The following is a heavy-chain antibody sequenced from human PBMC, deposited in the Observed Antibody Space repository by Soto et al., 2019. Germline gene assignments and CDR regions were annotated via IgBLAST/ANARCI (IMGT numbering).Heavy chain of an antibody. V-gene: IGHV4-31*03. J-gene: IGHJ4*02. CDR1: GGSISSGGYY. CDR3: GRALSGWSGSYGDS. CDR2: IYYSGST. Sequence: QVQLQESGPGLVKPSQTLSLTCTVSGGSISSGGYYWSWIRQHPGKGLEWIGYIYYSGSTYYHPSLRGRGTISVDTPKNQFSLELSAGTAADTAVYYCGRALSGWSGSYGDSWGQGSLVSASS. D-gene: IGHD3-10*01.